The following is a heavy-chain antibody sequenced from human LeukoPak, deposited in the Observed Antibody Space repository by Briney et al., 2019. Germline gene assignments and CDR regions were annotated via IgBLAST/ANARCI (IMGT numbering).Heavy chain of an antibody. CDR1: GGSISSSSYY. Sequence: SETLSLTCTVSGGSISSSSYYWGWIRQPPGKGLEWIGSIYYSGSTYYNPSLKSRVTISVDTSKNRFSLKLSSVTAADTAVYYCARDHYDILTGYSTRPFDYWGQGTLVTVSS. V-gene: IGHV4-39*01. CDR2: IYYSGST. D-gene: IGHD3-9*01. CDR3: ARDHYDILTGYSTRPFDY. J-gene: IGHJ4*02.